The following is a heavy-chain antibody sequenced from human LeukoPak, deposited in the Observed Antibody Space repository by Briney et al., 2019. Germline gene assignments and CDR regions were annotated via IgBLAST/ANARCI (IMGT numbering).Heavy chain of an antibody. J-gene: IGHJ5*02. CDR3: ARVRYSGYDYETNWFDP. D-gene: IGHD5-12*01. Sequence: GASVTVSCKASGGTFSSYAISWVRQAPGQGLEWMGRIIPIFGTANYAQKFQDRVTITTDESTSTAYMELSSLRSEDTAVYYCARVRYSGYDYETNWFDPWGQGTLVTVSS. V-gene: IGHV1-69*05. CDR1: GGTFSSYA. CDR2: IIPIFGTA.